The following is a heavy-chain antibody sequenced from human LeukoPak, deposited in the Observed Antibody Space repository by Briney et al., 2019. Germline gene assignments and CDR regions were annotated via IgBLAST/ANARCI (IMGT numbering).Heavy chain of an antibody. CDR3: ARGGEFWSGLVDY. V-gene: IGHV5-51*01. Sequence: GAALEISCEGSGSIFTSYWIGWVRQLPGKGLEWMGIIYPGDSDTRYSPSFQGQVTISADKSISTAYLQWSSLKASDTAMYYCARGGEFWSGLVDYWGQGTLVTVSS. CDR1: GSIFTSYW. J-gene: IGHJ4*02. CDR2: IYPGDSDT. D-gene: IGHD3-3*01.